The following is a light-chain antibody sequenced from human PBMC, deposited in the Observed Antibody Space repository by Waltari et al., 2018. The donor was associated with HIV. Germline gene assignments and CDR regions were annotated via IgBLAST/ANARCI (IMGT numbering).Light chain of an antibody. J-gene: IGLJ3*02. CDR3: GTWDNRLGSWV. V-gene: IGLV1-51*01. Sequence: QSAMTQPPSVSAAPGQSVVISCSGSNSNIGGNSVSWYQHVPGAAPKLLLYDKDGRPSTLGGRCSGAKSGTSATLVISGLQAGDEGAYYCGTWDNRLGSWVFGGGTKLTVL. CDR1: NSNIGGNS. CDR2: DKD.